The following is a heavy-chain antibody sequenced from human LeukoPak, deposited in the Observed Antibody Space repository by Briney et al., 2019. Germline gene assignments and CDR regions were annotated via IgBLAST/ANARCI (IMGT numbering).Heavy chain of an antibody. Sequence: SETLSLTCAVYGGSFSGYYWSWIRQPPGKGLEWIGEINHSGSTNYNPSLKSRVTISVDTSKNQFSLKLSSVTAADTAVYYCASWPGNDDFDIWGQGTMFTVSS. CDR3: ASWPGNDDFDI. CDR1: GGSFSGYY. J-gene: IGHJ3*02. CDR2: INHSGST. V-gene: IGHV4-34*01.